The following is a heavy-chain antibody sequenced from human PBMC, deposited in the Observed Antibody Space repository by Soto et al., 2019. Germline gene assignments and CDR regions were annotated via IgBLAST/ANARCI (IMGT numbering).Heavy chain of an antibody. J-gene: IGHJ5*02. CDR3: ARGPYRNTYNWFDS. V-gene: IGHV3-48*03. D-gene: IGHD5-12*01. CDR2: ISGSGFTI. Sequence: GGSLRLSCAASGFIFSDYEINWVRQAPGKGLEWVSYISGSGFTIYYADSVKGRFTISRDHAKNSLYLQMNSLGVEDTAVYYCARGPYRNTYNWFDSWGQGTLVTVSS. CDR1: GFIFSDYE.